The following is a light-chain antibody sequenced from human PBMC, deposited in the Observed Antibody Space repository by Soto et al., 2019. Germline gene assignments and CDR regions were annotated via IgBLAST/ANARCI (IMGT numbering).Light chain of an antibody. CDR3: QQYHSVPRT. CDR2: KAS. Sequence: DIQMTQSPSTLSASVGDRVTISCRASQSISSWLAWYQQKPGKAPKLLIYKASTLGTGVPSRFSGSGSGTEFTLTISSLQPDDFATYYCQQYHSVPRTFGQGTKLEIK. CDR1: QSISSW. J-gene: IGKJ2*02. V-gene: IGKV1-5*03.